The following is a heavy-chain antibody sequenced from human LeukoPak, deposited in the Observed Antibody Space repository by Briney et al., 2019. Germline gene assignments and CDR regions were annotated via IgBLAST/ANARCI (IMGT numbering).Heavy chain of an antibody. J-gene: IGHJ4*02. CDR1: GGSISSYH. D-gene: IGHD6-19*01. CDR2: IYYSGST. V-gene: IGHV4-59*01. Sequence: SETLSLTCTVSGGSISSYHWSWIRQPPGKGLEWIGYIYYSGSTNYNPSLKSRVTISVDTSKNQFSLKLSSVTAADTAVYYCARVQAVAGHFDYWGQGTLVTVSS. CDR3: ARVQAVAGHFDY.